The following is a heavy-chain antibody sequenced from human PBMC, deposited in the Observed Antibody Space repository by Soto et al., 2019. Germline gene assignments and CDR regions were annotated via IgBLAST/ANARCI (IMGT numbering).Heavy chain of an antibody. J-gene: IGHJ4*02. CDR2: INHSGST. V-gene: IGHV4-34*01. D-gene: IGHD6-6*01. CDR3: ARVPRDEADSPMS. CDR1: GGSFSGYY. Sequence: SETLSLTCAVYGGSFSGYYWSWIRQPPGKGLEWIGEINHSGSTNYNPSLKSRVTISVDTSKNQFSLKLSSVTAADTAVYYCARVPRDEADSPMSWGQGALVTVSS.